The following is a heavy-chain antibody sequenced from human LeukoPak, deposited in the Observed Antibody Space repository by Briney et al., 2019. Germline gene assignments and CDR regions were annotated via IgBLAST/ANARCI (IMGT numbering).Heavy chain of an antibody. CDR3: GGGSAHDAFDI. V-gene: IGHV1-2*02. CDR1: GYTFTGYY. CDR2: INHNNDGT. J-gene: IGHJ3*02. Sequence: ASVKVSCKASGYTFTGYYMHWVRQAPGQALEWMGWINHNNDGTNYAQKFQGRVTMTRDTSISTAYMELSRLRSDDTAVYYCGGGSAHDAFDIWGQGTMVTVSS. D-gene: IGHD3-16*01.